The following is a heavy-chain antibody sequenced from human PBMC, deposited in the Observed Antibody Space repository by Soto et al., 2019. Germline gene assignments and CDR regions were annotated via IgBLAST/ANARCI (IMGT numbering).Heavy chain of an antibody. J-gene: IGHJ4*02. CDR2: ISWNSGSI. Sequence: SLRLSCAASGFTFDDYAMHWVRQAPGKGLEWVSGISWNSGSIGYADSVKGRFTISRDNAKNSLYLQMNSLRAEDTALYYXXXXXXXXSGPIXYWXQGPXXXVSX. D-gene: IGHD6-19*01. CDR1: GFTFDDYA. V-gene: IGHV3-9*01. CDR3: XXXXXXXSGPIXY.